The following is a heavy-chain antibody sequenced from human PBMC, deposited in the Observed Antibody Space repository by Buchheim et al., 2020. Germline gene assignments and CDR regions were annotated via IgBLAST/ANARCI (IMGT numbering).Heavy chain of an antibody. CDR2: ISGSGGST. CDR1: GFTFSSYG. J-gene: IGHJ4*02. V-gene: IGHV3-23*01. D-gene: IGHD3-22*01. CDR3: AKDFGYYDRSPAGYFDY. Sequence: EVQLLESGGGLVQPGGSLRLSCAASGFTFSSYGMSWVRQAPGKGLEWVSVISGSGGSTYYADSVKGRFTIYRNNSKNTLSLQMNSLRAEDTAVYYCAKDFGYYDRSPAGYFDYWGQGTL.